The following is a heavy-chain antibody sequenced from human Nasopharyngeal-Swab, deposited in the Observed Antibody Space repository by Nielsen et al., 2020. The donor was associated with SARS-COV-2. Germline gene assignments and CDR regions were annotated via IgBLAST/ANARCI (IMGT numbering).Heavy chain of an antibody. V-gene: IGHV3-7*03. Sequence: GESLKISCAASGFTFSSYWMSWVRQAPGKGLEWVANIKQDGSEKYYVDSVKGRFTISRDNAKNSLYLQMNSLRAEDTAVYYCAKVGDIVATTYFDYWGQGTLVTVSS. CDR2: IKQDGSEK. CDR1: GFTFSSYW. CDR3: AKVGDIVATTYFDY. D-gene: IGHD5-12*01. J-gene: IGHJ4*02.